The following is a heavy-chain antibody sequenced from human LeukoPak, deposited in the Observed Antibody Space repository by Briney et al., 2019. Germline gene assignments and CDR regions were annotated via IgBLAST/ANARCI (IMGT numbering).Heavy chain of an antibody. CDR3: AKDGAWFGELYKRYYGMDV. D-gene: IGHD3-10*01. J-gene: IGHJ6*04. CDR2: ISYDGSNK. CDR1: GFTFSSYG. V-gene: IGHV3-30*18. Sequence: GRSLRLSCAASGFTFSSYGMHWVRQAPGKGLEWVAVISYDGSNKYYADSVEGRFTISRDNSKNALYLQMNSLRAEDTAVYYCAKDGAWFGELYKRYYGMDVWGKGTTVTVSS.